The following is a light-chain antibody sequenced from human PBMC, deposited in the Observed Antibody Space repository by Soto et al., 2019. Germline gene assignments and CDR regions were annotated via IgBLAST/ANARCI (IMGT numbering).Light chain of an antibody. J-gene: IGKJ5*01. V-gene: IGKV3-11*01. Sequence: EIVLTQSPATLSLSPGERATLSCRASQSVSSYLAWYQQKHGQAPRLLIYDASNRATGIPARFSGSGSGTDFTLTISSLEPEDFAVYYCQQRSNWPVTFGQGTRLRL. CDR3: QQRSNWPVT. CDR1: QSVSSY. CDR2: DAS.